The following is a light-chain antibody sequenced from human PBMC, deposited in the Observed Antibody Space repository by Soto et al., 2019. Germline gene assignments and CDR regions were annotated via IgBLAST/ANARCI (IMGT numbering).Light chain of an antibody. J-gene: IGKJ5*01. V-gene: IGKV3-11*01. CDR2: DAS. CDR3: QQRSEWPIT. Sequence: DTVLTQSPGTLSLSPGERATLSCRASQGISSYLAWYQQKPGQAPRLFIYDASNRATGIPARFSGSGSGTDFTLTISSLEPEDFAVYYCQQRSEWPITFGQGTRLEI. CDR1: QGISSY.